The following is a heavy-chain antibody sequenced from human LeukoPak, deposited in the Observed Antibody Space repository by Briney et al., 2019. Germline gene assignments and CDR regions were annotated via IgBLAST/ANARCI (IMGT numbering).Heavy chain of an antibody. CDR1: GGCFSGYY. Sequence: SETLSLTCAVYGGCFSGYYWSWIRQPPGKGLEWIGEINHSGSTNYNPSLKSRVTISVDTSKNQFSLKLSSVTAADTAVYYCARDGPKYYYDSSGYLDAFDIWGQGTMVTVSS. CDR2: INHSGST. V-gene: IGHV4-34*01. D-gene: IGHD3-22*01. CDR3: ARDGPKYYYDSSGYLDAFDI. J-gene: IGHJ3*02.